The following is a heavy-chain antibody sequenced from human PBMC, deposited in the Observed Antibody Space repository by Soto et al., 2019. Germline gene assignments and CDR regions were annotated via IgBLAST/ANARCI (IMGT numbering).Heavy chain of an antibody. Sequence: ASVKVSCKASGYTFTGYYMHWVRQAPGQGLEWMGWINPNSGGTNYAQKFQGRVTMTRDTSISTAYMELSRLRSEDTAVYYCARLPAAPYYYYDMDVWGQGTSVTVSS. CDR1: GYTFTGYY. D-gene: IGHD2-2*01. V-gene: IGHV1-2*02. CDR2: INPNSGGT. CDR3: ARLPAAPYYYYDMDV. J-gene: IGHJ6*02.